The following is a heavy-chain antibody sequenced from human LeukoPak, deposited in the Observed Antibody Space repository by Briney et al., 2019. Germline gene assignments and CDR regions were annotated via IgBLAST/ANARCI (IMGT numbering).Heavy chain of an antibody. CDR2: ISGSGGST. CDR3: ASLDTAKQPLANH. CDR1: GFTFSSYA. Sequence: GGSLRLSCAASGFTFSSYAMSWVRQAPGKGLEWVSAISGSGGSTYYADSVKGRFTISRDNSKNTLYLQMNTLRVEDTAMYYCASLDTAKQPLANHWGQGTLVTVSS. V-gene: IGHV3-23*01. J-gene: IGHJ5*02. D-gene: IGHD5-18*01.